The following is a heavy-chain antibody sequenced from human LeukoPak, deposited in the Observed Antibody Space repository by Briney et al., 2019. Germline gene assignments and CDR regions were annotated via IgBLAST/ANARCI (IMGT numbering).Heavy chain of an antibody. CDR3: ARDSGGGWYGIDY. CDR1: GYTFTGYY. V-gene: IGHV1-2*02. J-gene: IGHJ4*02. Sequence: ASVKVSCKASGYTFTGYYMHWVRQAPGQGLEWMGWINPNSGGTNYAQKFQGRVTMTRDTSISTAYMELSRLRSDDTAVYYCARDSGGGWYGIDYWGQGTLVTVSS. CDR2: INPNSGGT. D-gene: IGHD6-19*01.